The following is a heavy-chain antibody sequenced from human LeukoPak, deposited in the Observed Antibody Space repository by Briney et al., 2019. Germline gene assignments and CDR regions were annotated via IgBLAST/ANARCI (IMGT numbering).Heavy chain of an antibody. Sequence: GGSLRLSCAASGFTFSSYAMSWVRQAPGKGLEWVPAISGSGGSTYYADSVKGRFTISRDNSKNTLYLQMNSLRAEDTAVYYCAKDRSSYSGSYYPDYWGQGTLVTVSS. CDR2: ISGSGGST. D-gene: IGHD1-26*01. V-gene: IGHV3-23*01. J-gene: IGHJ4*02. CDR1: GFTFSSYA. CDR3: AKDRSSYSGSYYPDY.